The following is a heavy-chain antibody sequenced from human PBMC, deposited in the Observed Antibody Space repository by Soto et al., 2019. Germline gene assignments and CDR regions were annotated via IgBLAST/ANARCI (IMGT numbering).Heavy chain of an antibody. CDR2: ISSSSSYI. J-gene: IGHJ2*01. CDR3: AKRPRPTLYCSSTSCYGLELPTYWYFDL. CDR1: GFTFSSYS. Sequence: GGSLRLSCAASGFTFSSYSMNWVRQAPGKGLEWVSSISSSSSYIYYADSVKGRFTISRDNAKNSLYLQMNSLRAEDTAVYYCAKRPRPTLYCSSTSCYGLELPTYWYFDLWGRGTLVTVSS. V-gene: IGHV3-21*01. D-gene: IGHD2-2*01.